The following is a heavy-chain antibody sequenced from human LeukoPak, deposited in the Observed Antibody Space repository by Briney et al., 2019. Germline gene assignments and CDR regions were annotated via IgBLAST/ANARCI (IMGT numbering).Heavy chain of an antibody. V-gene: IGHV1-2*02. CDR3: ARDGGDAYYYGSGENWFDP. CDR2: INPHSGGT. CDR1: GYTFTGYY. Sequence: GASVKVSCKASGYTFTGYYMHWVRQAPGQGLEWMGWINPHSGGTDYAQKFQGRVTMTRDTSISTAYMELSRLRSDDTAVYYCARDGGDAYYYGSGENWFDPWGQGTLVTVSS. D-gene: IGHD3-10*01. J-gene: IGHJ5*02.